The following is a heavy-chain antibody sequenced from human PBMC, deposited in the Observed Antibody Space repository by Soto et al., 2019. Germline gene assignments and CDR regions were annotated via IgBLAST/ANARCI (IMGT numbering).Heavy chain of an antibody. V-gene: IGHV4-31*03. D-gene: IGHD3-22*01. J-gene: IGHJ4*02. CDR2: IYYSGST. Sequence: SETLSLTCTVSGGSISSGGNYWSWIRQHPGKGLEWIGYIYYSGSTYYNPSLKSRVTISVDTSKKQFPLKLSSVTAADTAVYYCARSSYDSSGYIFDYWGQGTLVTVSS. CDR1: GGSISSGGNY. CDR3: ARSSYDSSGYIFDY.